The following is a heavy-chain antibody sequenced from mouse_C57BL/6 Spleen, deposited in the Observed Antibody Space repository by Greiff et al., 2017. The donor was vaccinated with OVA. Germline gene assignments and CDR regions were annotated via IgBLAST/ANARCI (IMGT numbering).Heavy chain of an antibody. CDR2: ISGGGGNT. CDR3: ARRGTVVGYFDY. V-gene: IGHV5-9*01. Sequence: EVQVVESGGGLVKPGGSLKLSCAASGFTFSSYTMSWVRQTPEKRLEWVATISGGGGNTYYPDSVKGRFTISRDNAKNTLYLQMSSLRSEDTALYYCARRGTVVGYFDYWGQGTTLTVSS. J-gene: IGHJ2*01. D-gene: IGHD1-1*01. CDR1: GFTFSSYT.